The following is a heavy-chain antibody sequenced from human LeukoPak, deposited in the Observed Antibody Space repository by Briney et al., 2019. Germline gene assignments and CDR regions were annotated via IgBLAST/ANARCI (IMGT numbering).Heavy chain of an antibody. CDR2: INTNTGNP. J-gene: IGHJ4*02. D-gene: IGHD3-22*01. Sequence: ASVKVSCKASGYTFTSYAMNWVRQAPGQGLEWMGWINTNTGNPTYAQGFTGRFVFSLDTSVSTAYLQISSLKAEDTAVYYCARDPSEDDSSGYYKDYWGQGTLVTVSS. CDR3: ARDPSEDDSSGYYKDY. V-gene: IGHV7-4-1*02. CDR1: GYTFTSYA.